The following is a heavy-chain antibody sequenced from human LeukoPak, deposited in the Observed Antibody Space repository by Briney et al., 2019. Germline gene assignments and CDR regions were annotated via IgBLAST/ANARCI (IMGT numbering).Heavy chain of an antibody. J-gene: IGHJ4*02. V-gene: IGHV3-48*03. D-gene: IGHD6-19*01. CDR1: GFTFSSYE. CDR3: ASNPPIFSRWYYFDY. CDR2: ISSSGSTI. Sequence: PGGSLRLSCAASGFTFSSYEMNWVRQAPGKGLEWVSYISSSGSTIYYADSVKGRFTISRDNAKNSLYLQMNSLRAEDTAVYYCASNPPIFSRWYYFDYWGQGTLVTVSS.